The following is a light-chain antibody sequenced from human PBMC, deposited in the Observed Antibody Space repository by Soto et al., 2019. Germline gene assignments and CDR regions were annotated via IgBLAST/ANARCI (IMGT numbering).Light chain of an antibody. J-gene: IGLJ2*01. V-gene: IGLV2-14*01. Sequence: QSALTQPASVSGSPGQSITISCTGSSSDVGGYNYVSWYQQHPGKAPKLMIYEVSNRPSGVSNRFSGSKSGNMASLTISGLQAEDEADYYCSSYRSRSTVVFGGGTK. CDR2: EVS. CDR3: SSYRSRSTVV. CDR1: SSDVGGYNY.